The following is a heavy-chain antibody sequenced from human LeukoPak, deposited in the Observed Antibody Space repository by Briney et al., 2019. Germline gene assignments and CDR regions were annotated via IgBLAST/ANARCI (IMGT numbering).Heavy chain of an antibody. Sequence: ASVKVSCKASGYTFTSYDINWVRQATGQGLEWMGWMNPNSGNTGYAQKFQGRVTMTRSTSMSTAYMELSSLRSEDTAVYYCARVLAAVPRGDYWGQGTLVTVSS. CDR2: MNPNSGNT. CDR1: GYTFTSYD. V-gene: IGHV1-8*01. CDR3: ARVLAAVPRGDY. J-gene: IGHJ4*02. D-gene: IGHD6-13*01.